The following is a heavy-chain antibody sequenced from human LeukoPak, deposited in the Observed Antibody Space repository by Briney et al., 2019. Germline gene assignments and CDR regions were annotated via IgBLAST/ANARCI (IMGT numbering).Heavy chain of an antibody. CDR2: ISDNGGNT. CDR1: GFTSSSYA. D-gene: IGHD5-24*01. V-gene: IGHV3-23*01. CDR3: AKGDGYNYDNWFDP. J-gene: IGHJ5*02. Sequence: GGSLRLSCAASGFTSSSYALSWVRQAPGKGLEWASGISDNGGNTYYADSVKGRFTISRDNSKNTLYLQMNSLRAEDTAVYYCAKGDGYNYDNWFDPWGQGTLVTVSS.